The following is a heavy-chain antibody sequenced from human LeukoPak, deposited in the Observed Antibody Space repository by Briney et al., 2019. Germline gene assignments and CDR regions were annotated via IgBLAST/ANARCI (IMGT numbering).Heavy chain of an antibody. CDR3: ARQYGVTDY. CDR2: IRYDGSNK. D-gene: IGHD4-17*01. Sequence: GGSLRLSCAASGCTFSSYDRNWVRQAPGKGLEWVAFIRYDGSNKYYAGSVKGRFTISRDNSKNTLYLQMNSLRAEDTAVYYCARQYGVTDYWGQGTLVTVSS. CDR1: GCTFSSYD. V-gene: IGHV3-30*02. J-gene: IGHJ4*02.